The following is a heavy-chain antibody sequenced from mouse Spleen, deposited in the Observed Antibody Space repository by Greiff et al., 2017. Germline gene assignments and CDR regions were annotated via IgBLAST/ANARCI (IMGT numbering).Heavy chain of an antibody. D-gene: IGHD2-10*01. Sequence: EVKLVESGGGLVQPGGSLKLSCAASGFTFSSYTMSWVRQTPEKRLEWVAYISNGGGSTYYPDTVKGRFTISRDNAKNTLYLQMSSLKSEDTAMYYCARRDLLRYAMDYWGQGTSVTVSS. CDR2: ISNGGGST. CDR1: GFTFSSYT. CDR3: ARRDLLRYAMDY. V-gene: IGHV5-12-2*01. J-gene: IGHJ4*01.